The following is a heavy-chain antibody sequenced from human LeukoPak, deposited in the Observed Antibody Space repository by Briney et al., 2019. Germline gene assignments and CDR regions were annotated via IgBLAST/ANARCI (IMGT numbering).Heavy chain of an antibody. CDR3: ARLWGSSPIDF. V-gene: IGHV4-39*01. CDR1: VGSISSSDFY. CDR2: MSYSGSL. Sequence: PSETLSLTCIVSVGSISSSDFYRGWARQSPGKGLEWIGSMSYSGSLYYNPSLQSRVTISADTSKNQFSLNLRSLAAADTAIYHCARLWGSSPIDFWGQGTLVTVSS. D-gene: IGHD3-16*01. J-gene: IGHJ4*02.